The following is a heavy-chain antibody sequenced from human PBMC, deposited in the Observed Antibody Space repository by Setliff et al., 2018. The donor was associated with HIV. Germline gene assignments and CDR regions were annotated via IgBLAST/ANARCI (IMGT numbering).Heavy chain of an antibody. CDR3: VRGGSWGII. J-gene: IGHJ3*02. D-gene: IGHD3-16*01. V-gene: IGHV4-38-2*02. CDR2: MHHSGGT. CDR1: GYSISTGYN. Sequence: SETLSLTCTVSGYSISTGYNLGCIRQPPGKGLEWIGSMHHSGGTYYNPSLKTRVTISLDTSKNQFSLNLSSVTAADTAVYYCVRGGSWGIIWGQGTVVTVSS.